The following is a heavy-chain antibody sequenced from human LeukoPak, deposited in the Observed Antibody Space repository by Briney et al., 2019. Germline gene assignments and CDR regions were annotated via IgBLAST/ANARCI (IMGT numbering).Heavy chain of an antibody. Sequence: SETLSLTCTVSGGSISSYYWSWIRQPPGKGLEWIGYIYYSGSTNYNPSLKSRVTISVDTSKNQFSLKLSSVTAVDTAVYYCARDDGDNDALDIWGQGTMVTVSS. CDR1: GGSISSYY. J-gene: IGHJ3*02. V-gene: IGHV4-59*01. D-gene: IGHD4-17*01. CDR3: ARDDGDNDALDI. CDR2: IYYSGST.